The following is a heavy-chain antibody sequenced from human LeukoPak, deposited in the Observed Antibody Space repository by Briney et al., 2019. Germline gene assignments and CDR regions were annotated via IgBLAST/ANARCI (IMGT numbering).Heavy chain of an antibody. CDR1: GFTFSNFE. Sequence: GGSLRLSCAASGFTFSNFEMNWVRQAPGKGLEWISYISTSGVSTYYADSVKGRFTVSRDNAKNSMYLRMDTLRAEDTAVYYCARERGYNYGYSGYYDQWGQGILVTVSS. CDR2: ISTSGVST. V-gene: IGHV3-48*03. J-gene: IGHJ4*02. CDR3: ARERGYNYGYSGYYDQ. D-gene: IGHD5-18*01.